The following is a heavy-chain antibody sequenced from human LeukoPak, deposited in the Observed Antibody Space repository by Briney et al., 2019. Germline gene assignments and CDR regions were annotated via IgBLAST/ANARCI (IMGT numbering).Heavy chain of an antibody. CDR3: ARGVTTVTKRRFWFDP. CDR1: GGSFSGYY. J-gene: IGHJ5*02. CDR2: INHSGST. Sequence: ASETLSLTCAVYGGSFSGYYWSWIRQPPGKGLEWIREINHSGSTNYNPSLKSRVTISVDTSKNQFSLKLSSVTAADTAVYYCARGVTTVTKRRFWFDPWGQGTLVTVSS. V-gene: IGHV4-34*01. D-gene: IGHD4-17*01.